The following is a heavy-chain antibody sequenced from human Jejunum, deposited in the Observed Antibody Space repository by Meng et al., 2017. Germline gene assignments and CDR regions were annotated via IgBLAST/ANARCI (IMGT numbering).Heavy chain of an antibody. J-gene: IGHJ3*02. D-gene: IGHD3-3*01. CDR1: GFLFGDHE. CDR3: TRDRFLEGDAFDM. V-gene: IGHV3-48*03. Sequence: GESLKISCGASGFLFGDHEMSWVRQAPGKGLEWVSYISPSGNHEFYADSVKGRFTISRDNAKNTLDLQMNSLRAEDTAVYYCTRDRFLEGDAFDMWGPGTMVTVSS. CDR2: ISPSGNHE.